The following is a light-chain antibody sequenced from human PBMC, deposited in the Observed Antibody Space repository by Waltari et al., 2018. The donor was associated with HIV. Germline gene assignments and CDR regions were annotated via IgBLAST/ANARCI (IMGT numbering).Light chain of an antibody. CDR2: AVN. CDR3: CSYAGGNSYV. CDR1: SSDVGNYNV. J-gene: IGLJ1*01. V-gene: IGLV2-23*02. Sequence: QSALTQPASVSASPGQSITISCTGTSSDVGNYNVVSWYRQFPDKAPQLLIVAVNKRPSGVSNRFSGSKSGNSASLTIAGLLADDEADYYCCSYAGGNSYVFGTGTKVTVL.